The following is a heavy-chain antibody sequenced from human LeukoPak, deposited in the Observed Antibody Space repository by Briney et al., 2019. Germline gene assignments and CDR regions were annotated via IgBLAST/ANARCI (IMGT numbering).Heavy chain of an antibody. CDR3: ARDWLAGNPYHTFDL. Sequence: GGPLSLSCAACGFLFSSCCMTGVRRAPGRGVEGVANIKEGGSGEYCVGCVGGGFSIYRDNAKNSLHLQMNSLRAEDTAVYYCARDWLAGNPYHTFDLWGKGTMVTVSS. D-gene: IGHD3-22*01. CDR1: GFLFSSCC. J-gene: IGHJ3*01. V-gene: IGHV3-7*01. CDR2: IKEGGSGE.